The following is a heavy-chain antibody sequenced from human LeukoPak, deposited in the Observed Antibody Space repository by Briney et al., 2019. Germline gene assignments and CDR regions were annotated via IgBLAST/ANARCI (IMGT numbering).Heavy chain of an antibody. CDR3: AREGSAPIV. Sequence: PSETLSLTCTVSGYSISSGFHWGWIRQPPGKGLEWIGSKYHTGSTYYNPSLRSRVTISVDTSKNQFSLKLSSVTAADTAVYYCAREGSAPIVWGQGTLVTVSS. J-gene: IGHJ4*02. V-gene: IGHV4-38-2*02. CDR2: KYHTGST. D-gene: IGHD2-15*01. CDR1: GYSISSGFH.